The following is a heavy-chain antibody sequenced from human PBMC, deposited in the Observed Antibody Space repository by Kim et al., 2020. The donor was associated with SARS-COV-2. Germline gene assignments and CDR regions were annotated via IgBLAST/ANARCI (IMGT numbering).Heavy chain of an antibody. D-gene: IGHD2-21*02. J-gene: IGHJ4*02. Sequence: ASVKVSCKASGYTFTSYDINWVRQATGQGLEWMGWMNPNSGNTGYAQKFQGRVTMTRNTSISTAYMELSSLRSEDTAVYYCARLDLAYCGGDCSIGGYWGQGTLVTVSS. CDR3: ARLDLAYCGGDCSIGGY. V-gene: IGHV1-8*01. CDR2: MNPNSGNT. CDR1: GYTFTSYD.